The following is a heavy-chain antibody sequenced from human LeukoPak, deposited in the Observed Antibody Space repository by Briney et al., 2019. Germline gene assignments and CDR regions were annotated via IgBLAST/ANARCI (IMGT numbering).Heavy chain of an antibody. CDR1: GFTFSNYW. CDR3: ARDPYSSSWSYGMDV. V-gene: IGHV3-7*05. Sequence: AGGSLRLSCTASGFTFSNYWMSWVRQTPEKGLEWVANIKQDGSEKVYLDSVKGRFTISRDNAQTSLYLHMNSLRAEDTAVYCCARDPYSSSWSYGMDVWGQGTTVTVSS. D-gene: IGHD6-13*01. J-gene: IGHJ6*02. CDR2: IKQDGSEK.